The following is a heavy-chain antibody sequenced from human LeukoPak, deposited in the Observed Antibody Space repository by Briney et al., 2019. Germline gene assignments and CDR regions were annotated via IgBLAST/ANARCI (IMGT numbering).Heavy chain of an antibody. CDR2: IYHSGSS. CDR3: ARVECTNGVCYSGLNWFDP. CDR1: GYSISSGYY. V-gene: IGHV4-38-2*02. Sequence: SETLSLTCTVSGYSISSGYYWGWIRQPPGKGLEWIGSIYHSGSSYYNPSLKSRVTMSVDTSKNQFSLKLSSVTAADTAVYYCARVECTNGVCYSGLNWFDPWGQGTLVTVSS. J-gene: IGHJ5*02. D-gene: IGHD2-8*01.